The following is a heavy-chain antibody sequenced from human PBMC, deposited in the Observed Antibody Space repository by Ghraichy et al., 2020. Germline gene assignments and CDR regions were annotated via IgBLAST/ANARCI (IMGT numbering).Heavy chain of an antibody. Sequence: GGSLRLSCAASGFTFSNYSMNWVRQAPGKGLQWVSRVNSDGNSKSYADSVKGRFTISRDNTKNTLYLQMNSLRAEDTAVYYCVRLPGWERLYYWGQGPLVIVSS. CDR1: GFTFSNYS. CDR2: VNSDGNSK. V-gene: IGHV3-74*03. CDR3: VRLPGWERLYY. J-gene: IGHJ4*02. D-gene: IGHD1-26*01.